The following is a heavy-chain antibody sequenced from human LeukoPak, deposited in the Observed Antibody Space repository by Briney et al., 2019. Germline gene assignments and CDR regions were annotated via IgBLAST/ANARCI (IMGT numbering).Heavy chain of an antibody. CDR2: INHSGST. J-gene: IGHJ4*02. CDR3: ARGLTAAMAN. V-gene: IGHV4-34*01. Sequence: SETLSLTCAVYGGSFSGYYWSWIRQPPGKGLEWIGEINHSGSTNYNPSLKSRVTISVDTSKNQFSLKLSSVIAADTAVYYCARGLTAAMANWGQGTLVTVSS. D-gene: IGHD5-18*01. CDR1: GGSFSGYY.